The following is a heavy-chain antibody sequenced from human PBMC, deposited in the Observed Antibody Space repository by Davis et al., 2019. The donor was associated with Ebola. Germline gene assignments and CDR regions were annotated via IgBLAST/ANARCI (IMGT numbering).Heavy chain of an antibody. CDR3: ARGSL. V-gene: IGHV3-66*01. Sequence: GESLKISCAASGFTVSTYYINWVRQAPGKGLEWVSVMYAYGSTYNADSVKARFTVSRDNSTNTVYLQMNSLRAEDTAAYYCARGSLWGRGTLVIVSS. CDR1: GFTVSTYY. CDR2: MYAYGST. J-gene: IGHJ4*02.